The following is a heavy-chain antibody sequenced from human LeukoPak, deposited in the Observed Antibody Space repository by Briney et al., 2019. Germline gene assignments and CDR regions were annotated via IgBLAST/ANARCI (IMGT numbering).Heavy chain of an antibody. CDR1: GGTSSWYL. CDR3: ARGKGVRPPGPSIYYMDV. J-gene: IGHJ6*03. D-gene: IGHD1-14*01. V-gene: IGHV1-2*02. Sequence: ASVKVSCKASGGTSSWYLISWVRQAPGQGLEWMGWINPNSGGTNYAQKFQGRVTMTRDTSISTAYMELGRLRSDDTAVYYCARGKGVRPPGPSIYYMDVWGKGTTVTVSS. CDR2: INPNSGGT.